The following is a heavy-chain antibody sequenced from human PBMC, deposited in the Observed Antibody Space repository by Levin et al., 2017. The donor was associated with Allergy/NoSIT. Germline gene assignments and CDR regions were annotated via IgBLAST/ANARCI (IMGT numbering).Heavy chain of an antibody. CDR3: SRGLGWSDDF. V-gene: IGHV1-8*01. J-gene: IGHJ4*02. CDR2: MNPSNGNT. CDR1: GYTFSSYD. D-gene: IGHD6-19*01. Sequence: GASVKVSCKASGYTFSSYDINWVRQATGQGLEWLGWMNPSNGNTGYAQKFHGRITMTRDTSISTAYMELSSLRSEDSAVYYCSRGLGWSDDFWGQGTLVTVSS.